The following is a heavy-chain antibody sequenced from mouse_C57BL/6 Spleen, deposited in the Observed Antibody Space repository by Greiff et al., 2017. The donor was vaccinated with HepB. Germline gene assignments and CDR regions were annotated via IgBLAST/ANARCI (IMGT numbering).Heavy chain of an antibody. D-gene: IGHD3-1*01. V-gene: IGHV1-26*01. CDR2: INPNNGGT. J-gene: IGHJ3*01. Sequence: EVQLQQSGPELVKPGASVKISCKASGYTFTDYYMNWVKQSHGKSLEWIGDINPNNGGTSYNQKFKGKATLTVDKSSSTAYMELRSLTSEDSAVYYCARREGPRAWFAYWGQGTLVTVSA. CDR3: ARREGPRAWFAY. CDR1: GYTFTDYY.